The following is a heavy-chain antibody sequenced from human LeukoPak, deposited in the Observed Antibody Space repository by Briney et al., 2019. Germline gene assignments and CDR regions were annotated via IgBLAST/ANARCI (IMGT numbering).Heavy chain of an antibody. V-gene: IGHV3-48*03. D-gene: IGHD2-8*02. J-gene: IGHJ4*02. CDR3: ARDFTPESCPGGSCHEGDY. Sequence: GGSLRLSCATSGFSFSSLEMNWVRQAPGKGLAWVSHIYSTSTTIYYADSVKGRFTISRDNAKKSLFMQMNSLRAEDMAVYYCARDFTPESCPGGSCHEGDYWGQGTLVTVSS. CDR1: GFSFSSLE. CDR2: IYSTSTTI.